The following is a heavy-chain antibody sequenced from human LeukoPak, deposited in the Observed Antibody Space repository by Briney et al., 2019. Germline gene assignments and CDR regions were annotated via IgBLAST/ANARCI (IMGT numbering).Heavy chain of an antibody. Sequence: ASVKVSCKASGYTFTSYGISWVRQARGQGLEWMGWISAYNGNTNYAQKLQGRVTMTTDTSTSTAYMELRSLRSDDTAVYYCARDRGRVDIVVVPAARAFDYWGQGTLVTVSS. J-gene: IGHJ4*02. D-gene: IGHD2-2*03. CDR1: GYTFTSYG. CDR2: ISAYNGNT. CDR3: ARDRGRVDIVVVPAARAFDY. V-gene: IGHV1-18*01.